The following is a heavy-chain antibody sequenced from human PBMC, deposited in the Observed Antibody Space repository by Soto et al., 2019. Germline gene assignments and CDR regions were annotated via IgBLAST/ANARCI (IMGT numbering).Heavy chain of an antibody. V-gene: IGHV1-8*01. J-gene: IGHJ4*02. Sequence: ASVKISCKASGNTFTSYDINWVRQATGHGLEWMGWINPNSGNIGYAQKFQGRVTMTRDTAIRTAYMEVSRLRSDDTAVYYCARGRASGSYYVIEYWGEGTLVTVSS. CDR3: ARGRASGSYYVIEY. CDR1: GNTFTSYD. CDR2: INPNSGNI. D-gene: IGHD3-10*01.